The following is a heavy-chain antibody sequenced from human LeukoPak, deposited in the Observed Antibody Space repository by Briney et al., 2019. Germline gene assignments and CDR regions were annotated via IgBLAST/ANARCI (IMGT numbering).Heavy chain of an antibody. Sequence: SVKVSCKASGGTFSGYTISCVRQAPGQGLEWMGRIIPILGIANYAQKFQGRVTITADKSTSTAYMELSSLRSEDTAVYYCASDYYDSSGYYRWGQGTLVTVSS. V-gene: IGHV1-69*02. D-gene: IGHD3-22*01. J-gene: IGHJ5*02. CDR1: GGTFSGYT. CDR2: IIPILGIA. CDR3: ASDYYDSSGYYR.